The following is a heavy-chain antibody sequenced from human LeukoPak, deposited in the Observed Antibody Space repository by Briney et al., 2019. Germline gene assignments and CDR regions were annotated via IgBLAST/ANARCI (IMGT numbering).Heavy chain of an antibody. J-gene: IGHJ4*02. V-gene: IGHV1-8*01. CDR2: MNPNSGNT. D-gene: IGHD2-8*01. CDR1: GYTFTSYD. CDR3: ARAMLGYCTNGVCYAYDY. Sequence: ASVKVSCKASGYTFTSYDINWVRQAIGQGLEWMGWMNPNSGNTGYAQKFQGRVTMTRNTSISTAYMELSSLRSEDTAVYYCARAMLGYCTNGVCYAYDYWGQGTLVTVSS.